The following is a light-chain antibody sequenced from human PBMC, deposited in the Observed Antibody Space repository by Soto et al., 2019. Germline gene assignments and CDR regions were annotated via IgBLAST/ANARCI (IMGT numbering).Light chain of an antibody. V-gene: IGKV1-39*01. CDR3: QQSHSAPLT. Sequence: QMTQSPSSLFASVGDRVTITCRASQSISSHLNWYQQKVGQTPRLLIYAASTLQSEVPPRFSGSGSGTKFTLTISGLQREDFATYYCQQSHSAPLTFGGGTKIQI. CDR2: AAS. CDR1: QSISSH. J-gene: IGKJ4*01.